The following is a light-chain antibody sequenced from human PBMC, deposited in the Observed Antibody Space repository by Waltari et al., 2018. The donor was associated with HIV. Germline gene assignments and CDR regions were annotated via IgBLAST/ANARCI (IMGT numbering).Light chain of an antibody. CDR2: GAS. V-gene: IGKV3-15*01. Sequence: LTQSPATLSVSPGERVTLSCRASQSLTSNLAWYQQRPGQAPRLLIYGASSRATDIPARFTGSGSGTDYTLTSSSVQSEDSAVYYCQQNIHWPPYTFGQGTKL. CDR3: QQNIHWPPYT. J-gene: IGKJ2*01. CDR1: QSLTSN.